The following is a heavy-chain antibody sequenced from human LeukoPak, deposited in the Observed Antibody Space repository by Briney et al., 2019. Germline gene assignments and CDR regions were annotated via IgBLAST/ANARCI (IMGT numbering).Heavy chain of an antibody. J-gene: IGHJ4*02. CDR1: GFTISNYA. Sequence: GGSLRLSCAASGFTISNYAMYWVRQAPGKGLEWVTVISYDGSNKYYADSVKGRFTISRDDSKNMLYLQMNSLRAEDTAVYYCARGSGTVRYFDWLLVYRGQGTLATVSS. V-gene: IGHV3-30-3*01. D-gene: IGHD3-9*01. CDR2: ISYDGSNK. CDR3: ARGSGTVRYFDWLLVY.